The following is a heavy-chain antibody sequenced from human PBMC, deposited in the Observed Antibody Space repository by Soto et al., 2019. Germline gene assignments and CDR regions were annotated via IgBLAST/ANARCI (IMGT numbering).Heavy chain of an antibody. V-gene: IGHV4-34*01. J-gene: IGHJ4*02. CDR3: ARGGCSSTSCYPYYFDY. CDR2: INHSGST. D-gene: IGHD2-2*01. Sequence: PSETLSLTCAVYGGSFSGYYGSWIRQPPGKGLEWIGEINHSGSTNYNPSLKSRVTISVDTSKNQFSLKLSSVTAADTAVYYCARGGCSSTSCYPYYFDYWGQGTLVTVSS. CDR1: GGSFSGYY.